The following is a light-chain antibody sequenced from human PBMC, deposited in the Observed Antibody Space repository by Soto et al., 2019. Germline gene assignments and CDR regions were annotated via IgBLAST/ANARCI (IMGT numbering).Light chain of an antibody. CDR1: QSISDT. V-gene: IGKV3-15*01. CDR2: GAS. CDR3: QQYQSFSLT. J-gene: IGKJ4*01. Sequence: EIVMTQSPATLSVSPGGRATLSCRASQSISDTLAWYQQKPGQAPRLLIYGASTRAPGFPARFSGSGSGTDFTLTISSLQPDDFATYYCQQYQSFSLTFGGGTRVEVK.